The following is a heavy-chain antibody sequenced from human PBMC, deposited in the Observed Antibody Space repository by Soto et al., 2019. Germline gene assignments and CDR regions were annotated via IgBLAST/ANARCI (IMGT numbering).Heavy chain of an antibody. CDR2: ISYDGRKE. CDR3: VRAAAY. V-gene: IGHV3-30*03. CDR1: GFIFSNYV. J-gene: IGHJ4*02. D-gene: IGHD6-25*01. Sequence: HVQLVESRGGVVQPGKSLTLSCAASGFIFSNYVMHWVRQAPVKGLEGVALISYDGRKEYYADSVKGRFTISRDNSNKTLFLQLNNLTFEDTAVYYCVRAAAYWGQGTLLTVSS.